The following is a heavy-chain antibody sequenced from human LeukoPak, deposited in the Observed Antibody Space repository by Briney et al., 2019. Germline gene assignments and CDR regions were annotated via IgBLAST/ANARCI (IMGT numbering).Heavy chain of an antibody. Sequence: SETLSLNCAVYGGSFSGYYWSWIRQPPGKGLEWIGEINHSGSTNYNPSLKSRVTISVDTSKNQFSLKLSSVTAADTAVYYCARSGGYSSSWSLWGQGTLVTVSS. CDR1: GGSFSGYY. D-gene: IGHD6-13*01. CDR3: ARSGGYSSSWSL. V-gene: IGHV4-34*01. J-gene: IGHJ4*02. CDR2: INHSGST.